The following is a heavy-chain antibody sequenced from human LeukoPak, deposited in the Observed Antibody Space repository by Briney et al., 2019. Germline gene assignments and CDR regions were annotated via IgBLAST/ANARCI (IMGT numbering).Heavy chain of an antibody. Sequence: SETLSLTCTVSGYSISSGYYWGWIRQPPGKGLEWIGSIYHSGSTYYNPSLKSRVTISVDTSKNQFSLKVNSVTAADTAVYYCARDPQALAPRYCSGGSCHSYFDYWGQGTLVTVSS. CDR3: ARDPQALAPRYCSGGSCHSYFDY. D-gene: IGHD2-15*01. J-gene: IGHJ4*02. CDR2: IYHSGST. CDR1: GYSISSGYY. V-gene: IGHV4-38-2*02.